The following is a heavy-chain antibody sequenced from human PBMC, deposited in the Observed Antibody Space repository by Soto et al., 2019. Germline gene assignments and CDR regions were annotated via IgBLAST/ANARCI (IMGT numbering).Heavy chain of an antibody. CDR3: AGQRFCSGGSCYLGWFVP. CDR2: MFYSGSA. D-gene: IGHD2-15*01. Sequence: QLQLQESGPGLVKPSETLSLTCNVSGGSISTDNYYWAWIRQPPGKGLEWIGSMFYSGSAYYNPSLKSRVTISVDTSKNQFSLRLSSVTAADTAVYYCAGQRFCSGGSCYLGWFVPWGQGTLVTASS. J-gene: IGHJ5*02. V-gene: IGHV4-39*01. CDR1: GGSISTDNYY.